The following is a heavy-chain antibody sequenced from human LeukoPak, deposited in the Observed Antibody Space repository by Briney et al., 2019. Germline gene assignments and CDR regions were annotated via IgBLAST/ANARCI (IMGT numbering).Heavy chain of an antibody. D-gene: IGHD3-3*01. V-gene: IGHV1-8*03. Sequence: ASVKVSCKASGYTFTSYDINWVRQATGQGLEWMGWMNPNSGNTGYAQKFQGRVTITRNTSISTAYMELSSLRSEDTAVYYCARDFSRGPGSSPGISRTPYYFDYWGQGTLVTVSS. CDR3: ARDFSRGPGSSPGISRTPYYFDY. CDR2: MNPNSGNT. J-gene: IGHJ4*02. CDR1: GYTFTSYD.